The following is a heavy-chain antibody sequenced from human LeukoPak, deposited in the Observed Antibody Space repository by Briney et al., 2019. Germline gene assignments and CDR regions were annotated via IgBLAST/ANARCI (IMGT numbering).Heavy chain of an antibody. CDR1: GGSISNYY. V-gene: IGHV4-59*01. CDR3: ARSSSWYTIDY. J-gene: IGHJ4*02. Sequence: SETLSLSCTVSGGSISNYYWSWIRQPPGKGLEWIGYIHYGGSTNYNPSLKSRVTISEDTSKNQFSLKLTSVTAADTAVYYCARSSSWYTIDYWGQGTLVTVSS. CDR2: IHYGGST. D-gene: IGHD6-13*01.